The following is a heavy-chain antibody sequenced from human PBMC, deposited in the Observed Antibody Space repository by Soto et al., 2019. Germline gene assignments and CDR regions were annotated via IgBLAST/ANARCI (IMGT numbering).Heavy chain of an antibody. CDR2: IYYSGST. CDR1: GGSISSYY. V-gene: IGHV4-59*01. D-gene: IGHD3-9*01. CDR3: ARVRHFDWLLGTWFDP. J-gene: IGHJ5*02. Sequence: QVQLQESGPGLVKPSETLSLTCTVSGGSISSYYWSWIRQPPGKGLEWIGYIYYSGSTNYNPSLKSRVTISVDTSKNQFSLKLSSVTAADTAVYYCARVRHFDWLLGTWFDPWGQGTLVTVSS.